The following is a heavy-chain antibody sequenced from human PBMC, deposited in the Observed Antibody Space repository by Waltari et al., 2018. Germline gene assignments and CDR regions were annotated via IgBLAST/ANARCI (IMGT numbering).Heavy chain of an antibody. CDR2: IYYSGST. Sequence: YIYYSGSTYYNPSLKSRVTISVDTSKNQFSLKLSSVTAADTAVYYCARDLDESGYGDDAFDIWGQGTMVTVSS. J-gene: IGHJ3*02. D-gene: IGHD5-12*01. V-gene: IGHV4-31*02. CDR3: ARDLDESGYGDDAFDI.